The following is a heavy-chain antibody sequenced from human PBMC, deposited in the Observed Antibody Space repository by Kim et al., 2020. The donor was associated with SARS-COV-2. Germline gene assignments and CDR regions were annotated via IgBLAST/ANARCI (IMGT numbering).Heavy chain of an antibody. CDR1: GGSISSSNW. V-gene: IGHV4-4*02. J-gene: IGHJ4*02. D-gene: IGHD6-13*01. CDR2: IYHSGST. Sequence: SETLSLTCAVSGGSISSSNWWSWVRQPPGKGLEWIGEIYHSGSTNYNPSLKSRVTISVDKSKNQFSLKLSSVTAADTAVYYCARDSSSWSHYFDYWGQGTLVTVSS. CDR3: ARDSSSWSHYFDY.